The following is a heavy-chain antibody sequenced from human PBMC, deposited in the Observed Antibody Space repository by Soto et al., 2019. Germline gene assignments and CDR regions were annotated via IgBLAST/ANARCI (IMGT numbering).Heavy chain of an antibody. Sequence: GGSLRLSCAASGFNFNFYSFNWVRQTPGKGLEWVSSISSSSSYIYYADSVKGRFTISRDNAKNSLYLQMNSLRAEDTAVYYCARDRGIVVVPAAMGYWGQGTLVTVSS. CDR2: ISSSSSYI. J-gene: IGHJ4*02. V-gene: IGHV3-21*01. CDR3: ARDRGIVVVPAAMGY. D-gene: IGHD2-2*01. CDR1: GFNFNFYS.